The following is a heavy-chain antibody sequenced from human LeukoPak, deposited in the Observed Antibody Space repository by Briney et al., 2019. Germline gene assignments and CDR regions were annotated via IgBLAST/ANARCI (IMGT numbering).Heavy chain of an antibody. Sequence: SETLSLTCTVSGVSISSYYWSWIRQPPGKGLEWIGYIYYSGSTNYNPSLTSRVTISVDTSKNQFSLKLSFVTAADTAVYYCARVSYQEGVDYWGQGTLVTVSS. V-gene: IGHV4-59*08. CDR1: GVSISSYY. CDR3: ARVSYQEGVDY. D-gene: IGHD2-2*01. J-gene: IGHJ4*02. CDR2: IYYSGST.